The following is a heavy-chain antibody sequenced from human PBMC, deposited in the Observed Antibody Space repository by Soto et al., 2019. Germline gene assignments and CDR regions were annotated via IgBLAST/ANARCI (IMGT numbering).Heavy chain of an antibody. CDR3: ARQQQLARDFDY. CDR1: GGSFSGYY. V-gene: IGHV4-34*01. Sequence: PSETLSLTCAVYGGSFSGYYWSWIRQPPGKGLEWIGEINHSGSTNYNPSLKSRVTISVDTSKNQFSLKLSSVTAADTAVYYCARQQQLARDFDYWGQGTLVTVPS. D-gene: IGHD6-13*01. J-gene: IGHJ4*02. CDR2: INHSGST.